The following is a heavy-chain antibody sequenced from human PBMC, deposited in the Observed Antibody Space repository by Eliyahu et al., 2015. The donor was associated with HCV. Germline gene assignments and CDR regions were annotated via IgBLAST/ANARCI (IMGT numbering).Heavy chain of an antibody. Sequence: EVQLVESGGGLVXPGGSLRLSCAASGFPXSSYCMNWVRQAPGKGLEWVSSISSSSSYIYYVDSVKGRFTISRDNAKNSLYLQMNSLRAEDTAVYYCARVPGSYNNYFDYWGQGTLVTVSS. V-gene: IGHV3-21*01. D-gene: IGHD5-18*01. CDR3: ARVPGSYNNYFDY. CDR1: GFPXSSYC. J-gene: IGHJ4*02. CDR2: ISSSSSYI.